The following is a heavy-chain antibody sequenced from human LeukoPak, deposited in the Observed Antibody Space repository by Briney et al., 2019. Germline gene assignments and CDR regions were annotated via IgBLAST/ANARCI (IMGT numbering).Heavy chain of an antibody. J-gene: IGHJ5*02. D-gene: IGHD1-1*01. Sequence: RPSETLSLTCAVYGGSFSGYYWSWIRQPPGKGLEWIGEINHSGSTNYNPSLKSRVAISVDTSKNQFSLKLSSVTAADTAVYYCARGGELAYNWFDPWGQGTLVTVSS. CDR3: ARGGELAYNWFDP. CDR1: GGSFSGYY. CDR2: INHSGST. V-gene: IGHV4-34*01.